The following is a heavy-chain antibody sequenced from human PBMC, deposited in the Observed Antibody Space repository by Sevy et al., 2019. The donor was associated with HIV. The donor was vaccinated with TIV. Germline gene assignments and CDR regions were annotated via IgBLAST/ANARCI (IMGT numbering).Heavy chain of an antibody. V-gene: IGHV3-30-3*01. D-gene: IGHD4-17*01. CDR1: GFTFSGYS. Sequence: GGSLRLSCEASGFTFSGYSMHWVRQAPGKVLEWVTSIWFDGSIRYYTDSVKGRFTISRDNSKNTLYLQMDSLRVEDTAVYYCTREDSPRGLRAFDIWGQGTVVTVSS. J-gene: IGHJ3*02. CDR2: IWFDGSIR. CDR3: TREDSPRGLRAFDI.